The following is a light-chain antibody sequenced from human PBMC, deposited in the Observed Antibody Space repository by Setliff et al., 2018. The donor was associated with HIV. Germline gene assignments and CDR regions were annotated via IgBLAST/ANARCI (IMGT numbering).Light chain of an antibody. CDR2: DVR. CDR1: SSDVGSYNY. V-gene: IGLV2-14*03. Sequence: QSVLTQPASVSGFPGQSITISCTGSSSDVGSYNYVSWYQQHPGKAPKLMISDVRKRPSGVSNRFSGSKSGNTASLTISGLQAEDEADYYCSSYTSSSPPYVFGTGTKVTVL. CDR3: SSYTSSSPPYV. J-gene: IGLJ1*01.